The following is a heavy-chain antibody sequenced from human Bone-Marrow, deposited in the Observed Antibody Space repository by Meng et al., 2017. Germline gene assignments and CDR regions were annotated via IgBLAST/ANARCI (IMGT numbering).Heavy chain of an antibody. V-gene: IGHV5-51*01. J-gene: IGHJ4*02. CDR1: GYRFTSHW. CDR2: IFPEDSDI. CDR3: ARNGGSPFDS. Sequence: GESLKISCQGYGYRFTSHWIGWVRQMPGKGLEWMGIIFPEDSDIRYSPSFQGQVTISADKSTSTVYLQWSILRASDTAIYYCARNGGSPFDSWGQGTLVTVSS.